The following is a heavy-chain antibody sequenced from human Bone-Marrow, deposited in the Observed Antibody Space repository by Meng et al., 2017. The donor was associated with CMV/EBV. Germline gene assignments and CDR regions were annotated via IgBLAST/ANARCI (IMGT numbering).Heavy chain of an antibody. J-gene: IGHJ5*02. CDR1: TFTGYY. D-gene: IGHD2-2*01. Sequence: TFTGYYMHWVRQAPGQGLEWMGWINPSGGSTSYAQKFQGRVTMTRDTPTSTVYMELSSLRSEDTAVYYCARDQTCSSTSCYVRNWFDPWGQGTLVTVSS. CDR2: INPSGGST. V-gene: IGHV1-46*01. CDR3: ARDQTCSSTSCYVRNWFDP.